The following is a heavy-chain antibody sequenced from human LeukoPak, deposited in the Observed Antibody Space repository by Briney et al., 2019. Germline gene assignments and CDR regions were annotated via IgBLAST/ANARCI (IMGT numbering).Heavy chain of an antibody. CDR2: IYDSGST. J-gene: IGHJ3*02. CDR3: ARDMTPNDAFDI. CDR1: GGSVSSGSYY. Sequence: PSETLSLTCTVSGGSVSSGSYYWSWIRQPPGKGLEWLGYIYDSGSTNYNPSLKSRVTISVDTSKNQFSLKLSYVTAADTAMYYCARDMTPNDAFDIWGQGTMVTVSS. V-gene: IGHV4-61*01.